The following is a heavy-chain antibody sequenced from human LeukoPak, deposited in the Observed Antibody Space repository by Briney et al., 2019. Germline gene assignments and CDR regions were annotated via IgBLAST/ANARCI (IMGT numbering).Heavy chain of an antibody. Sequence: GGSLRLSCVGSGFSSSTYWMSWVRQAPGKGLEWVANIKPDGSEKYYVDSVKGRFTISRDNAENSLYLQMNCLRAEDTAVYYCARDGASGNPGADYWGQGTLVTVSS. V-gene: IGHV3-7*01. CDR1: GFSSSTYW. J-gene: IGHJ4*02. CDR2: IKPDGSEK. CDR3: ARDGASGNPGADY. D-gene: IGHD4/OR15-4a*01.